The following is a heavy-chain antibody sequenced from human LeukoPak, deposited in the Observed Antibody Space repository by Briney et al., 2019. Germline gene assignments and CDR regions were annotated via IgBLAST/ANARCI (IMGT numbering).Heavy chain of an antibody. CDR2: ISGCGGST. CDR3: ARASSSWYYFDY. Sequence: GGSLRLSCAASGFTFSSYAMSWVRQAPGKGLEWVSAISGCGGSTYYADSVKGRFTISRDNAKNSLYLQMNSLRAEDTAVYYCARASSSWYYFDYWGQGTLVTDSS. V-gene: IGHV3-23*01. J-gene: IGHJ4*02. D-gene: IGHD6-13*01. CDR1: GFTFSSYA.